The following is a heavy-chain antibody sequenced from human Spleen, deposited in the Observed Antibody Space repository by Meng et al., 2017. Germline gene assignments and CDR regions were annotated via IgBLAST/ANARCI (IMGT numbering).Heavy chain of an antibody. CDR1: GYSFTNYG. D-gene: IGHD3-22*01. CDR2: INTYNGHT. V-gene: IGHV1-18*01. CDR3: VRDYDSSPDY. J-gene: IGHJ4*02. Sequence: ASVKVSCKASGYSFTNYGVIWVRQAPGQGLEWMGWINTYNGHTEYALKLQGRLTVTTDTSTSTAYMELRRLRSDDTAVYFFVRDYDSSPDYWGRETLVTVSS.